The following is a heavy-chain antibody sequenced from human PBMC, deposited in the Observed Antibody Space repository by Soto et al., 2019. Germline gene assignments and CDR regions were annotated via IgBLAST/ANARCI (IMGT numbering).Heavy chain of an antibody. CDR2: IGTAGDT. CDR3: ARASXGYCSGGSCYSHYGMDV. Sequence: GSLRLSCAASGFTFSIYDMHWVRQATGKGLEWVSAIGTAGDTYYPGSVKGRFTISRENAKNSLYLQMNSLRAGDTAVYYCARASXGYCSGGSCYSHYGMDVWGQGTTVTVSS. CDR1: GFTFSIYD. D-gene: IGHD2-15*01. J-gene: IGHJ6*02. V-gene: IGHV3-13*01.